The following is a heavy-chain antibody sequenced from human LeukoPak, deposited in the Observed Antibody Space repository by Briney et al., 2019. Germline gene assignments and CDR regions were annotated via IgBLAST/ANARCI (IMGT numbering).Heavy chain of an antibody. CDR1: GFTFSSYS. J-gene: IGHJ6*03. D-gene: IGHD5-18*01. V-gene: IGHV3-21*01. Sequence: PGGSLRLSCAASGFTFSSYSMNWVRQAPGKGLEWASSISSSSSYIYYADSVKGRFTISRDNAKNSLYLQMNSLRAEDTAVYYCARGTAMAIYYYYYYMDVWGKGTTVTVSS. CDR3: ARGTAMAIYYYYYYMDV. CDR2: ISSSSSYI.